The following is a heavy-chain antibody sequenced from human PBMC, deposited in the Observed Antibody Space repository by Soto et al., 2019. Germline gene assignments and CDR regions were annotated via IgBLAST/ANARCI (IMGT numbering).Heavy chain of an antibody. CDR3: ARGSPTYFDY. V-gene: IGHV4-34*01. CDR2: INHSGST. Sequence: SATLYLTSAIYGGSFSGYYWSWIRQPPGKGLEWIGEINHSGSTNYNPSLKSRVTISVDTSKNQFSLKLSSVTAADTAVYYCARGSPTYFDYWGQGTLVPVSS. CDR1: GGSFSGYY. J-gene: IGHJ4*02.